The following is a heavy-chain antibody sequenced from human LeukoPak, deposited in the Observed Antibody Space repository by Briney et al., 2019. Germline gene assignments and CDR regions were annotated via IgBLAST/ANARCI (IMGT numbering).Heavy chain of an antibody. CDR3: ASRRWYSSGWYDY. CDR2: VSAYNGNT. Sequence: SVKVSCKASGYTFTSYGISWVRQAPGQGLKWMGWVSAYNGNTNYAQKLQGRVTMTTETSTSTAYMELRSLRSDDTAVYYCASRRWYSSGWYDYWGQGTLVTVSS. D-gene: IGHD6-19*01. V-gene: IGHV1-18*01. CDR1: GYTFTSYG. J-gene: IGHJ4*02.